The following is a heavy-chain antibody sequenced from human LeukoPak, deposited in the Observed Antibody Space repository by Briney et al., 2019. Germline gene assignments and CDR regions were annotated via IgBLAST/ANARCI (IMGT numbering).Heavy chain of an antibody. J-gene: IGHJ6*02. CDR2: TSYDGNNK. CDR3: ARDTGTYYDFWGSYLSYGMDV. Sequence: GGSLRLSCAASGFTFASYAMHWVRQAPGKGLEWVAVTSYDGNNKYYAESVKGRFTISRDNSKNTIYLQMNSLRAEDTALYFCARDTGTYYDFWGSYLSYGMDVWGQGTTVAVSS. CDR1: GFTFASYA. V-gene: IGHV3-30-3*01. D-gene: IGHD3-3*01.